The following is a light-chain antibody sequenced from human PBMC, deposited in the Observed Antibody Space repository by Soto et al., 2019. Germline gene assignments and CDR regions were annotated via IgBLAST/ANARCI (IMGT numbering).Light chain of an antibody. CDR3: GTWDSSLSAVV. CDR1: GSNIGNNY. J-gene: IGLJ2*01. Sequence: QSVLTPPPSVSAAPGQKVTISCSGSGSNIGNNYVSWHQLLPGTAPKLLIYDNNERPSGIPDRFSASKSGTSATLVITGLQTGDEADYYCGTWDSSLSAVVFGGGTKLTVL. V-gene: IGLV1-51*01. CDR2: DNN.